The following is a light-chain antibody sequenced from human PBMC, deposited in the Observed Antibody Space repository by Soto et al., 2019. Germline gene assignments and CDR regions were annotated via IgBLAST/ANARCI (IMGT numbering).Light chain of an antibody. Sequence: EIVMTQSPATLSVSPVERAMLSFSAIHSVSSNLAWYQQKPGQAPRLLIYGASTRATGIPARFSGSGSGTEFTLTISSLQSEDFAVYSCQQYNNWWKCGQGTKADIK. CDR2: GAS. CDR3: QQYNNWWK. V-gene: IGKV3-15*01. J-gene: IGKJ1*01. CDR1: HSVSSN.